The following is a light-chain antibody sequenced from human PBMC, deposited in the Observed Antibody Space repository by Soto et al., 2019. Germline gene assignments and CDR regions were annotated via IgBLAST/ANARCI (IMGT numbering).Light chain of an antibody. V-gene: IGKV3D-15*01. CDR2: GAS. CDR3: QQYNNWPAIT. CDR1: QSVSRN. J-gene: IGKJ5*01. Sequence: EIVMTQSPATLSVSPGERATLSCRASQSVSRNLAWYQQKPGQAPRLLIYGASTRATGIPARFSGSGSGTEFTLTISSLQSEDFAVYYCQQYNNWPAITVGQGTRLEIK.